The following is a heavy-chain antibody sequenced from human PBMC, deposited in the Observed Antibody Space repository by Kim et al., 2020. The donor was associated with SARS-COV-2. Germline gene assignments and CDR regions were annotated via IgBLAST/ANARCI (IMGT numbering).Heavy chain of an antibody. V-gene: IGHV3-33*08. D-gene: IGHD3-3*01. CDR2: IWYDVNKK. CDR3: AREPRDNYDFRSCYVNYYYYGMDL. CDR1: GFTFSSYG. Sequence: GGSLRLSCAASGFTFSSYGVHWVRQAPGKGLEWVAVIWYDVNKKYYADSVKGRFTISRDNSKNTLYLQMNSLRAEDTAVYYCAREPRDNYDFRSCYVNYYYYGMDLWGEGAPVTASS. J-gene: IGHJ6*04.